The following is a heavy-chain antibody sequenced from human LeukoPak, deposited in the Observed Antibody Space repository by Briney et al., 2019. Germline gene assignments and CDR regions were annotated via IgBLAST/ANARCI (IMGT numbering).Heavy chain of an antibody. CDR2: IYTSGST. Sequence: SETLSLTCTVSGGSFSSYYWSWIRQSAGKGLEWIGRIYTSGSTNNNPSLKSRVTMSVDTSKNQFSLKLSSVTAADTAVYYCARGKGYDSGGYYAYCFDYWGRGTLVTVSS. CDR1: GGSFSSYY. D-gene: IGHD3-22*01. CDR3: ARGKGYDSGGYYAYCFDY. J-gene: IGHJ4*02. V-gene: IGHV4-4*07.